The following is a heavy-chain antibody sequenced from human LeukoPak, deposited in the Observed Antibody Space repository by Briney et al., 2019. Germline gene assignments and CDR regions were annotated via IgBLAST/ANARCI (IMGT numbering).Heavy chain of an antibody. Sequence: GGSLRLSCAASGFTFSSYAMHWVRQAPGKGLEWVAVISYDGSNKYYADSVKGRFTISRDNSKNTLYLQMNSLRAEDTAVYYCASLPSTMVRRVITPMDVWGQGTTVTVSS. J-gene: IGHJ6*02. CDR2: ISYDGSNK. D-gene: IGHD3-10*01. CDR1: GFTFSSYA. CDR3: ASLPSTMVRRVITPMDV. V-gene: IGHV3-30*04.